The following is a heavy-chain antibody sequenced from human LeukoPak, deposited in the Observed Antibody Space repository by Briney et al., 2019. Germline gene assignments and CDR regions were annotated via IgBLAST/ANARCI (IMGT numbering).Heavy chain of an antibody. CDR3: ARAGIAVAGTVDY. V-gene: IGHV4-34*01. CDR1: SGSFSGYY. Sequence: PSETLSLTCAVYSGSFSGYYWSWIRQPPGKGLEWIGEINHSGSTNYNPSLKSRVTISVDTSKNQFSLKLSSVTAADTAVYYCARAGIAVAGTVDYWGQGTLVTVSS. CDR2: INHSGST. D-gene: IGHD6-19*01. J-gene: IGHJ4*02.